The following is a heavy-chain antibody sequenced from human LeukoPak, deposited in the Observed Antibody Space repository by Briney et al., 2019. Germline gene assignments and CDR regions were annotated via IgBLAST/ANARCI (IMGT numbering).Heavy chain of an antibody. Sequence: PSQTLSLTCTVSGGSISSGSYYWSWIRQPAGKGLEWIGRIYTSGSTNYNPSLKSRVTMSVDTSKNQFSLKLSSVTAADTAVYYCARDTTVTTSRFDPWGQGTLVTVSS. D-gene: IGHD4-17*01. CDR1: GGSISSGSYY. CDR3: ARDTTVTTSRFDP. J-gene: IGHJ5*02. CDR2: IYTSGST. V-gene: IGHV4-61*02.